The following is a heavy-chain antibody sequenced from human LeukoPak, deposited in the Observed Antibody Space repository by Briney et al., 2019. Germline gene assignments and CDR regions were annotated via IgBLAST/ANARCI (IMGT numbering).Heavy chain of an antibody. CDR2: ICTSGST. J-gene: IGHJ3*02. CDR1: GGSISNYY. Sequence: SESLSLTCTVSGGSISNYYWSWIRQPAGKGLEWIGRICTSGSTNYNPSLRSRVTMSVDTSKNQFSLKLSSLTAADTAVYYCARGLIPVAARFSRSSPNRDDAFDIWGQGTMVTVSS. CDR3: ARGLIPVAARFSRSSPNRDDAFDI. V-gene: IGHV4-4*07. D-gene: IGHD6-19*01.